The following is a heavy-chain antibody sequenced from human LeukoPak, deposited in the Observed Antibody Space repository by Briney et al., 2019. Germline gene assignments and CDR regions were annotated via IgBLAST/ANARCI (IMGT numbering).Heavy chain of an antibody. J-gene: IGHJ5*02. CDR2: MNLNSGNT. Sequence: ASVKVSCKASGYTFTSYDINWVRQATGQGLEWMGWMNLNSGNTGYAQKFQGRVTMTRNTSISTAYMELSSLRSEDTAVYYCAREGYCGGDCYSHWFDPWGQGTLVTVSS. CDR3: AREGYCGGDCYSHWFDP. V-gene: IGHV1-8*01. D-gene: IGHD2-21*02. CDR1: GYTFTSYD.